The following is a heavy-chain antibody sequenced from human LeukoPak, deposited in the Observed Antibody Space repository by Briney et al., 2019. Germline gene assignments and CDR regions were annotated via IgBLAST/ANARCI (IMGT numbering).Heavy chain of an antibody. D-gene: IGHD3-3*01. V-gene: IGHV3-74*01. CDR2: INSDGSST. J-gene: IGHJ4*02. Sequence: GGSLRLSCAASGFTFSSYWMHWVRQAPGKGLVWVSRINSDGSSTSYADSVKGRSTISRDNAKNTLYLQMNSLRAEDTAVYYCARGFRPYDFWSGYLNYWGQGTLVTVSS. CDR1: GFTFSSYW. CDR3: ARGFRPYDFWSGYLNY.